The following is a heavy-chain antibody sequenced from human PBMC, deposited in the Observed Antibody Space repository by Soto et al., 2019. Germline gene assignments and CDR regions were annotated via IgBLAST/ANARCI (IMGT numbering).Heavy chain of an antibody. V-gene: IGHV1-18*04. J-gene: IGHJ5*02. CDR3: ATSYDSGFDH. Sequence: ASVKVSCKASGYSFTTYDISWLRQAPGQGLEWMGRISPYNGNTNYAQNFQDRVTMTADTSSSTAYMELRGLRSDDTAIYYCATSYDSGFDHWGQGTLVTVSS. CDR1: GYSFTTYD. D-gene: IGHD3-3*01. CDR2: ISPYNGNT.